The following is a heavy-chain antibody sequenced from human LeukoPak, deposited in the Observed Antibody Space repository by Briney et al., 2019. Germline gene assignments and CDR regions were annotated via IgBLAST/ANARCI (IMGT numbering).Heavy chain of an antibody. D-gene: IGHD3-16*01. CDR3: ARGVGLDV. V-gene: IGHV3-7*03. Sequence: GGSLRLSCAASGFTFSSYWMNWARQAAGKGLEWVASINHNGNVNYYVDSVKGRFTISRDNAKNSLYLQMSNLRAEDTAVYFCARGVGLDVWGQGATVTVSS. J-gene: IGHJ6*02. CDR1: GFTFSSYW. CDR2: INHNGNVN.